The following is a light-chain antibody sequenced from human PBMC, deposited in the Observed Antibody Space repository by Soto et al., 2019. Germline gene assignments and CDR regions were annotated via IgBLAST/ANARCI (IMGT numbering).Light chain of an antibody. CDR1: QSVFYSSNNKNY. Sequence: DVVMTQSPDSLAVSLGERATINCKSSQSVFYSSNNKNYLAWYQQKPGQPPRLLIYWASTRESGVPDRFSGSGSGTVFTLTISSLQAEDVAVYYCQQYYSTPITFGQGTRLEIK. V-gene: IGKV4-1*01. J-gene: IGKJ5*01. CDR3: QQYYSTPIT. CDR2: WAS.